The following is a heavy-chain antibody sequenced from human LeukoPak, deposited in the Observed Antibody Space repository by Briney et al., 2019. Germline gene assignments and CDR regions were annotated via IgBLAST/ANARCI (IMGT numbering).Heavy chain of an antibody. Sequence: ASVKVSCKASGYTFTSYYMHWMRQAPGQGLEWMGIINPSGGSTSYAQKFQGSVTMTRDTSTSTVYMELSSLRSEDTAVYYCARAKRSLEWLSYWGQGTLVTVSS. CDR2: INPSGGST. J-gene: IGHJ4*02. V-gene: IGHV1-46*01. CDR1: GYTFTSYY. D-gene: IGHD3-3*01. CDR3: ARAKRSLEWLSY.